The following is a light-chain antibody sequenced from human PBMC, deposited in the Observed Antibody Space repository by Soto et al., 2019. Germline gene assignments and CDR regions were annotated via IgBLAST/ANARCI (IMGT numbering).Light chain of an antibody. J-gene: IGLJ3*02. CDR2: EVS. CDR1: SSDVGDYNY. CDR3: SSYTRSSTLG. V-gene: IGLV2-14*01. Sequence: QSALTQPASVSGSPGQSITISCTGNSSDVGDYNYVSWYQQHPGKAPKLLIYEVSNRPSGVSNRFSGSKSGNTASLTISGLQAEDEADYYCSSYTRSSTLGFGGGTKLTVL.